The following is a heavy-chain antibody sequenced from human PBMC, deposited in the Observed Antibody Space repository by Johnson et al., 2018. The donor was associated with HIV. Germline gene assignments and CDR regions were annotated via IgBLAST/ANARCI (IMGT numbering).Heavy chain of an antibody. Sequence: VQLVESGGDVARPGGSLRLSCEASGFTFDEYDMSWVRQAPGKGLEWVSSINWHGGNTGYADSVKGRFTISRDNSKNTLYLQMNSLRVEDTAVYYCVRDVGPLDIWGQGTLVTVS. J-gene: IGHJ3*02. V-gene: IGHV3-20*04. CDR1: GFTFDEYD. CDR2: INWHGGNT. CDR3: VRDVGPLDI.